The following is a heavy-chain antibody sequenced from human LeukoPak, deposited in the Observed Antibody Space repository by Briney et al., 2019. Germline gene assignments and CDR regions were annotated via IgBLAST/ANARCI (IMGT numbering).Heavy chain of an antibody. Sequence: GGSLRLSCAASGFTFSSYAMSWVRQAPGKGLEWVSAISGSGGSTYYADSVKGRFTISRDHSKNTLYLQMNSLRAEDTAVYTFTKTNLARYYFDYWGQGTLVTVSS. V-gene: IGHV3-23*01. CDR2: ISGSGGST. J-gene: IGHJ4*02. CDR1: GFTFSSYA. CDR3: TKTNLARYYFDY.